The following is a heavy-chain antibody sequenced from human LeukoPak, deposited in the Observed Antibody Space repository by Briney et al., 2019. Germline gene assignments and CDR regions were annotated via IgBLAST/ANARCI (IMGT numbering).Heavy chain of an antibody. CDR2: INPSGGST. CDR3: ARRVRYYDSSGYYRPGAFDI. Sequence: ASVKVSCKASGYTFTSYYMHWMRQAPGQGLEWMGIINPSGGSTSYAQKFQGRVTMTRDTSTSTVYMELSSLRSEDTAVYYCARRVRYYDSSGYYRPGAFDIWGQGTMVTVSS. V-gene: IGHV1-46*01. J-gene: IGHJ3*02. D-gene: IGHD3-22*01. CDR1: GYTFTSYY.